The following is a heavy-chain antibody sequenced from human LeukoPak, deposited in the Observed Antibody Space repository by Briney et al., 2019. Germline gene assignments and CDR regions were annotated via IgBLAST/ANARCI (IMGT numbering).Heavy chain of an antibody. Sequence: SETLSLTCSVSGDSINSSTSYWGWVRQPPGKGLEWIGTIFYSGSIYNNPSLKSRVTMSLDTSKNQFSLRLRSVTAADTAFYYCARVFRFSCFDYWGQGALITVS. CDR3: ARVFRFSCFDY. CDR1: GDSINSSTSY. J-gene: IGHJ4*02. V-gene: IGHV4-39*07. D-gene: IGHD3-3*01. CDR2: IFYSGSI.